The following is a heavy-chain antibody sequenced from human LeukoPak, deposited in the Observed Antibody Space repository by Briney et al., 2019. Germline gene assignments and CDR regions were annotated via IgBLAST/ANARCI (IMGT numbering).Heavy chain of an antibody. CDR3: ARDVHATMIVVVPDY. J-gene: IGHJ4*02. D-gene: IGHD3-22*01. V-gene: IGHV3-7*01. CDR2: INQDGSEK. CDR1: GFTFSTYW. Sequence: GGSLRLSCAASGFTFSTYWMSWVRQAPGKGLEWVANINQDGSEKYYVDSVKGRFTISRDNAKKSLYLQMNSLRAEDTAVYYCARDVHATMIVVVPDYWGQGTLVTVSS.